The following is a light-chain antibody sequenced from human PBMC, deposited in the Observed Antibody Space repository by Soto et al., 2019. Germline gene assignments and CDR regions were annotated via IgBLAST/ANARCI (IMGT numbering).Light chain of an antibody. CDR1: SSDIGGHNY. Sequence: QSALTQPASVSGSPGQSITISCTGTSSDIGGHNYVSWYQQHPGKVPKLMIYDVNSRPSGVSNRFSGSKSGNTASLTISGLQAEDEADYYCSSYTSSGTYVFGTGTKLTVL. J-gene: IGLJ1*01. CDR2: DVN. CDR3: SSYTSSGTYV. V-gene: IGLV2-14*03.